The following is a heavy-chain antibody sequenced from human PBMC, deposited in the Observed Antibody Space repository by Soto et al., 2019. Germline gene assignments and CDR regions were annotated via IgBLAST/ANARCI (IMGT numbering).Heavy chain of an antibody. J-gene: IGHJ6*02. CDR3: AKYEDIVVVPAASPYYYYGMDV. V-gene: IGHV3-23*01. CDR2: IICSGGST. CDR1: GFTFSSYA. D-gene: IGHD2-2*01. Sequence: GGSLRLSCAASGFTFSSYAMSWVRQAPGKGLEWVSVIICSGGSTYYAVSVKGRFTISRDNSKNTLYLHMNSLRAEDTAVYYCAKYEDIVVVPAASPYYYYGMDVWGQGTTVTVSS.